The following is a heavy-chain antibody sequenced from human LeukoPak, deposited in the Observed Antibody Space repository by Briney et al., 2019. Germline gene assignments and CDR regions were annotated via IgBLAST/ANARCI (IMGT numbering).Heavy chain of an antibody. CDR1: GFTFSDFG. CDR2: ISYHGNNK. J-gene: IGHJ4*02. Sequence: GGSLRLSCAASGFTFSDFGMYWVRQAPGKGLEGVTVISYHGNNKYYTDSVKGRFTISRDNSKNTLYLQMNSLRGEDAAIYYCAKDSLYRHVAAEGYCDFWGQGTLVSVSS. V-gene: IGHV3-30*18. CDR3: AKDSLYRHVAAEGYCDF. D-gene: IGHD3-16*02.